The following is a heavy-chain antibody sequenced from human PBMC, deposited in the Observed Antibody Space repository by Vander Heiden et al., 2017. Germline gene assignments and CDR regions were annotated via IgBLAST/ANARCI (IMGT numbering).Heavy chain of an antibody. CDR1: DFPSSSYW. CDR3: ARIWRGYSYEWDY. D-gene: IGHD5-18*01. V-gene: IGHV3-74*01. J-gene: IGHJ4*02. CDR2: INSDGSST. Sequence: EVQLVESGGGLVQPGGPLRLSYSASDFPSSSYWMHWGRQAPGKGLVWVSHINSDGSSTNYADSVKGRFTIARDNAKNTLYLQMNSLRAEDTAVYYCARIWRGYSYEWDYWGQGTLVTVSS.